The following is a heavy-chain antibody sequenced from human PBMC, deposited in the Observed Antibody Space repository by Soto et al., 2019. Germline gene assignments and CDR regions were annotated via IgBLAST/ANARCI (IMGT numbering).Heavy chain of an antibody. Sequence: GASVKVSCTASGYTFTNYGIIWVRQAPGQGLEWMGWINTYNGNTNHAQKLQGRVTMTTDTSTSTAYMELRSLRSDDTAVYYCARGVGSGTYYNQYNWFDPWGQGTLVTVSS. V-gene: IGHV1-18*01. CDR3: ARGVGSGTYYNQYNWFDP. D-gene: IGHD3-10*01. J-gene: IGHJ5*02. CDR1: GYTFTNYG. CDR2: INTYNGNT.